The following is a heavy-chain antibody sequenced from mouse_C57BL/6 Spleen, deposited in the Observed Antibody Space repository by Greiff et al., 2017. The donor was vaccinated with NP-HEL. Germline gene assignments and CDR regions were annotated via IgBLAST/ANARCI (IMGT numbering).Heavy chain of an antibody. V-gene: IGHV5-17*01. CDR1: GFTFSDYG. CDR2: ISSGSSTI. D-gene: IGHD1-1*01. Sequence: EVNVVESGGGLVKPGGSLKLSCAASGFTFSDYGMHWVRQAPEKGLEWVAYISSGSSTIYYADTVKGRFTISRDNAKNTLFLQMTSLRSEDTAMYYCADYGSSYDYYAMDYWGQGTSVTVSS. J-gene: IGHJ4*01. CDR3: ADYGSSYDYYAMDY.